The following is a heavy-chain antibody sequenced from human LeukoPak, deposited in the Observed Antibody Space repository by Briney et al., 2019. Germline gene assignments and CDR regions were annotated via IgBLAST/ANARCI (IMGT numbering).Heavy chain of an antibody. D-gene: IGHD2-2*01. Sequence: GGSLRLSCAASGFTFSSYGMHWVRQAPGKGLEWVAVISYDGSNKYYADSVKGRFTISRDNSKNTLYLQMNSLRAEDTAVYYCATLQGPWAPEDCFDYWGQGTLVTVSS. CDR2: ISYDGSNK. V-gene: IGHV3-30*03. CDR1: GFTFSSYG. CDR3: ATLQGPWAPEDCFDY. J-gene: IGHJ4*02.